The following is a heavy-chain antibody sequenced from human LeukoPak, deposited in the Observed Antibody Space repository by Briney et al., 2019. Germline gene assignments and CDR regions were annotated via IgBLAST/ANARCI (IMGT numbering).Heavy chain of an antibody. D-gene: IGHD2-15*01. CDR1: GFTFSSYG. CDR2: IWYDGTNT. V-gene: IGHV3-33*01. Sequence: SGRSLRLSCAASGFTFSSYGMHWVRQAPGKGLEWVAVIWYDGTNTYYADSVKGRFTISRDNSKNTLYLQMNSLRAEDTAVYYCARDFCSGGSCYPDAFDIWGQGTMVPVSS. CDR3: ARDFCSGGSCYPDAFDI. J-gene: IGHJ3*02.